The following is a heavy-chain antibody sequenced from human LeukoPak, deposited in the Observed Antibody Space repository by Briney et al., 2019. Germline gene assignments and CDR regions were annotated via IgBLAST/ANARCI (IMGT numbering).Heavy chain of an antibody. V-gene: IGHV1-2*02. CDR1: GYTFTGYY. D-gene: IGHD6-19*01. CDR2: INPNSGGT. CDR3: ARVEQQWLVPFDY. J-gene: IGHJ4*02. Sequence: ASVKVSCKASGYTFTGYYMHRVRQAPGQGLEWMGWINPNSGGTNYAQKFQGRVTMTRDTSISTAYMELSRLRSDDTAVYYCARVEQQWLVPFDYWGQGTLVTVSS.